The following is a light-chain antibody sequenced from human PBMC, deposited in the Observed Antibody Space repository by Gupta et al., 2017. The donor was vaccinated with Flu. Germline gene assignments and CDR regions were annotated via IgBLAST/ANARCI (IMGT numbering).Light chain of an antibody. V-gene: IGLV2-14*01. CDR2: EVS. CDR3: SSYTSSSTPYD. J-gene: IGLJ1*01. CDR1: SSDVGGYNF. Sequence: QPAWIQPPSVSGPLGRSTTFSCLGTSSDVGGYNFVSWYQHRPGKAPKLMIYEVSNRPPGGSSRFSGSKSGNTASLTISGLQADDEADYYCSSYTSSSTPYDFGTGTKFTVL.